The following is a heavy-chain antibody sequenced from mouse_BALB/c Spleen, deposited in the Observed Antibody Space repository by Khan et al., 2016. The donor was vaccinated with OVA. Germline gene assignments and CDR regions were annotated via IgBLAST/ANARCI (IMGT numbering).Heavy chain of an antibody. CDR2: VNPNNGDT. Sequence: VQLKESGPDLVKPGASVKISCKASGYSFTLYYMTWVRQSHGKSPEWIGRVNPNNGDTNYNQNFKGKAILTVDKSSNTAYMELRSLTSEDSAVVYCARGCEFFPYWGQGTLVTVSA. J-gene: IGHJ3*01. CDR3: ARGCEFFPY. CDR1: GYSFTLYY. V-gene: IGHV1-26*01.